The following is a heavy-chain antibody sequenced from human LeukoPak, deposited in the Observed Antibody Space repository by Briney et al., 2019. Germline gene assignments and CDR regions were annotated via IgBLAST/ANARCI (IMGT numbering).Heavy chain of an antibody. J-gene: IGHJ6*03. D-gene: IGHD3-10*01. V-gene: IGHV4-4*07. CDR2: ILTSGIT. CDR1: GGSISIYY. Sequence: SETLSLTCTVSGGSISIYYWNWIRQPAGKGLERIGRILTSGITNYNPSLKSRVTMSVDTSKNQFSLNLSSVTAADTAVYYCARESSGTYYNPLGYMDVWGKGTTVTVSS. CDR3: ARESSGTYYNPLGYMDV.